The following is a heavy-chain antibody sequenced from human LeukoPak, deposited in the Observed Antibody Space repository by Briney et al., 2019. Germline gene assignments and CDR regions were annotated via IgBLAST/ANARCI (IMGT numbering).Heavy chain of an antibody. CDR1: GYSISSGYY. J-gene: IGHJ5*02. V-gene: IGHV4-38-2*02. CDR2: IYYSGST. Sequence: SETLSLTCTVSGYSISSGYYWGWIRQPPGKGLEWIGSIYYSGSTYYNPSLKSRVTISVDTSKNQFSLKLSSVTAADTAVYYCARLSSSCEWFDPWGQGTLVTVSS. CDR3: ARLSSSCEWFDP. D-gene: IGHD6-13*01.